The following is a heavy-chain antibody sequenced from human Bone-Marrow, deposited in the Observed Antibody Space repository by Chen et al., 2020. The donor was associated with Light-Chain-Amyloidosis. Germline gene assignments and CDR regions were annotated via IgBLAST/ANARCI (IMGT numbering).Heavy chain of an antibody. CDR3: ARRRDGYNFDY. D-gene: IGHD5-12*01. CDR1: GYTFPNYW. CDR2: IYPDDSDA. J-gene: IGHJ4*02. V-gene: IGHV5-51*01. Sequence: DVQTEQSRPEGKKTGGSLKISSKGSGYTFPNYWIGWVRQMPGKGLEWMGVIYPDDSDARYSPSFEGQVTISADKSITTAYLQWRSLKASDTAMYYCARRRDGYNFDYWGQGTLVTVSS.